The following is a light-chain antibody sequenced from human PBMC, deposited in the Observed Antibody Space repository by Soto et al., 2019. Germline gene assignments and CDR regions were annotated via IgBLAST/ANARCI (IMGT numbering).Light chain of an antibody. CDR1: QSVSNNY. J-gene: IGKJ1*01. V-gene: IGKV3-20*01. CDR2: GAS. Sequence: ELVLTHSPATLSFSPGQRSTLSCRSSQSVSNNYLAWYQQKPGQAPRLLIYGASNRATGIPDRFSGSGSGTDFTLTISRLEPEDFAVYYCQQYGSSGTFGQGTKVDI. CDR3: QQYGSSGT.